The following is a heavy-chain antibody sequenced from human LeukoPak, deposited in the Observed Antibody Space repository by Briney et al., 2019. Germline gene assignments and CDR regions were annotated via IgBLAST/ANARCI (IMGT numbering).Heavy chain of an antibody. D-gene: IGHD3-3*01. CDR1: GGSISSSSYY. J-gene: IGHJ5*02. Sequence: SETLSLTCTVSGGSISSSSYYWGWIRQPPGKVLEWIGSIYYSGSTYYNPSLKSRVTISVDTSKNQFSLKLSSVTAADTAVYYCARGKSKRFFVDKYNWFDPWGQGTLVTVSS. CDR3: ARGKSKRFFVDKYNWFDP. CDR2: IYYSGST. V-gene: IGHV4-39*07.